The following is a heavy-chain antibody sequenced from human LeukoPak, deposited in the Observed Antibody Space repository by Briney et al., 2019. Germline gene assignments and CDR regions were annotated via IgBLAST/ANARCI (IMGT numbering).Heavy chain of an antibody. Sequence: GGSLRLSCAASGFTFSDYYMNWIRQAPGKGLEWVSHIGKSGDKIYYADSVRGRFTISRDNARNSLYLQMNSLTAEDTAVYFCATDRGWLQYNYWGQGSLVTVSS. D-gene: IGHD5-24*01. CDR1: GFTFSDYY. CDR2: IGKSGDKI. J-gene: IGHJ4*02. CDR3: ATDRGWLQYNY. V-gene: IGHV3-11*01.